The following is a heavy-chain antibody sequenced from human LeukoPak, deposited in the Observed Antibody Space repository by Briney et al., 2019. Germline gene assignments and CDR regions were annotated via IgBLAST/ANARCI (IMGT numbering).Heavy chain of an antibody. CDR2: INPNSGGT. Sequence: GASVKVSCKASGYTFTGYYMHWVRQAPGQGFERRGWINPNSGGTNYAQKFQGRVTTTRDTSISTAYMELSRLRSDDTAVYYCARVGCSSTSCYEYFQHWGQGTLVTVSS. CDR3: ARVGCSSTSCYEYFQH. CDR1: GYTFTGYY. V-gene: IGHV1-2*02. D-gene: IGHD2-2*01. J-gene: IGHJ1*01.